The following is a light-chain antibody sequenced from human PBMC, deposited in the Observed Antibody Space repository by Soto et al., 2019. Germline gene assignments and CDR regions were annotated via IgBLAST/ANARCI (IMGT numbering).Light chain of an antibody. J-gene: IGKJ2*01. V-gene: IGKV3-20*01. CDR2: GTS. Sequence: EIVLTQSPAALSLSLGERATLSCRASQYLSTSYLAWYQQKPGQAPRLLIYGTSRRATGIPDRFSGSGSGTDFTLTITRLEPEDFAVYYCQQYDGSPKTFGLGTKLEIK. CDR1: QYLSTSY. CDR3: QQYDGSPKT.